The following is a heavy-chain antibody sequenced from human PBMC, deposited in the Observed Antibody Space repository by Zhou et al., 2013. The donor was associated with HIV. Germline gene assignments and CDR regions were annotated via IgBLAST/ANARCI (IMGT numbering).Heavy chain of an antibody. D-gene: IGHD6-25*01. Sequence: QVQLVQSGAEVKKPGASVRLSCKISGYTFTDYYLHWVRQAPGQGLEWMGWINPNNSITDYAQRFRGRFSMTRDTAISTLYMELGSLRSDDSAVYYCARDLTHSGHDAXDLWGQGTVVTVSS. V-gene: IGHV1-2*02. J-gene: IGHJ3*01. CDR2: INPNNSIT. CDR3: ARDLTHSGHDAXDL. CDR1: GYTFTDYY.